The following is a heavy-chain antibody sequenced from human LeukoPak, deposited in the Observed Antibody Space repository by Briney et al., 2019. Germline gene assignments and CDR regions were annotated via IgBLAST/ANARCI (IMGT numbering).Heavy chain of an antibody. CDR3: ATSAALVPARWFDP. D-gene: IGHD2-2*01. V-gene: IGHV1-24*01. CDR1: GYTLTELS. CDR2: FDPEDGET. Sequence: ASVKVSCKVSGYTLTELSMHWVRQAPRKGLEWMGGFDPEDGETIYAQKFQGRVTMTEDTSTDTAYMELSSLRSEDTAVYYCATSAALVPARWFDPWGQGTLVTVSS. J-gene: IGHJ5*02.